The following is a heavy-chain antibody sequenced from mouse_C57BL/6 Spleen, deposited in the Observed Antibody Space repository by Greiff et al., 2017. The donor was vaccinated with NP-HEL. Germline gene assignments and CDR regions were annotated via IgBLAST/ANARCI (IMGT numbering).Heavy chain of an antibody. V-gene: IGHV1-15*01. CDR2: IDPETGGT. Sequence: QVHVKQSGAELVRPGASVTLSCKASGYTFTDYEMHWVKQTPVHGLEWIGAIDPETGGTAYNQKFKGKAILTADKSSSTAYMELRSLTSEDSAVCYCTGVPGSSWDYWGQGTTLTVSS. CDR3: TGVPGSSWDY. J-gene: IGHJ2*01. D-gene: IGHD1-1*01. CDR1: GYTFTDYE.